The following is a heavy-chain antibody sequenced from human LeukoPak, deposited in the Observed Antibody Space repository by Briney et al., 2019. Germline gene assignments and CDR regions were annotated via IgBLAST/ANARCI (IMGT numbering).Heavy chain of an antibody. D-gene: IGHD1-26*01. CDR1: GFTFSGHW. CDR3: ARDSVGATNYDY. V-gene: IGHV3-7*01. Sequence: GGSLRLSCTASGFTFSGHWMSWVRQAPGKGLEWVASIRQDGSEKHYVDSVEGRFIISRDNAKNSLHLQMNSLRAEDTAVYYCARDSVGATNYDYWGQGTLVTVSS. CDR2: IRQDGSEK. J-gene: IGHJ4*02.